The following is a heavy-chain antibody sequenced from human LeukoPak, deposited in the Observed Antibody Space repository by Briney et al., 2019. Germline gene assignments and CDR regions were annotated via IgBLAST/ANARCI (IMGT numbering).Heavy chain of an antibody. J-gene: IGHJ4*02. D-gene: IGHD2-15*01. CDR2: ISGSGGST. V-gene: IGHV3-23*01. Sequence: GGSLRLSCAASGFTFSSYAMSWVRQAPGKGLEWVSAISGSGGSTYYADSVKGRFTISRDNSKNTLYLQMNSLRAEDTAVYYCARWLWDSSGGSCYDYWGQGTLVTVSS. CDR3: ARWLWDSSGGSCYDY. CDR1: GFTFSSYA.